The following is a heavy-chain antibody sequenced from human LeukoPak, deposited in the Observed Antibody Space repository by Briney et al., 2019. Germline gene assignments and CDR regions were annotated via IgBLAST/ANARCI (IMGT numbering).Heavy chain of an antibody. D-gene: IGHD5-12*01. CDR2: IYPGDSDT. CDR3: ATTITRYSGYDLREYYFDY. CDR1: GYSFTSYW. Sequence: GESLKISCYGSGYSFTSYWIGWVRQMPGKGLGWMGIIYPGDSDTRYSPSFQGQVTISADKSISTAYLQWSSLKASDTAMYYCATTITRYSGYDLREYYFDYWGQGTLVTVSS. J-gene: IGHJ4*02. V-gene: IGHV5-51*01.